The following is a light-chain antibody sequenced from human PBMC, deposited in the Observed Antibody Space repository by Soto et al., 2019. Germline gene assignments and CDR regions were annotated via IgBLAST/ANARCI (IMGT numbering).Light chain of an antibody. Sequence: QSVLTQPASVSGSPGQSITISCTGTSSDVGGYNFVSWYQQHPGKAPKLIIYDVSNRPSGVSNRFSGSKSGNTASLTISGLQAEDEADYYCNSYTSGTTLLVFGTGTKLTVL. CDR2: DVS. CDR3: NSYTSGTTLLV. V-gene: IGLV2-14*03. J-gene: IGLJ1*01. CDR1: SSDVGGYNF.